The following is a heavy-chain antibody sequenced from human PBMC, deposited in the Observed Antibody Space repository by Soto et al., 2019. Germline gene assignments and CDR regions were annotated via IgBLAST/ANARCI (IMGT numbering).Heavy chain of an antibody. CDR3: AKGRKSTEKDIAVMLAAASSIQH. Sequence: GESLKISCVASGFTFSDYAMTWVRQAPGKRLEWVSVISATGATTYYADSVRGRFTISRDNSKNTLNLQMNDLRVEDTAVIYCAKGRKSTEKDIAVMLAAASSIQHWGQGTLVTVSS. D-gene: IGHD2-15*01. CDR1: GFTFSDYA. V-gene: IGHV3-23*01. J-gene: IGHJ1*01. CDR2: ISATGATT.